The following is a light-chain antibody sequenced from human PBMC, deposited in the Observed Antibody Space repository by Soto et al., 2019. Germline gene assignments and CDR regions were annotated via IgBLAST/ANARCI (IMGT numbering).Light chain of an antibody. CDR1: QSVSSK. J-gene: IGKJ1*01. CDR2: DGS. V-gene: IGKV3-15*01. Sequence: EIVMTQSPDTLSVSPGERATLSCRASQSVSSKLAWYRQKPGQTPRLLIYDGSTRVTGIPARFSGSGSGTEFTLTISSLQSEDFAVYYCQQYNNWPPWTFGQGTTVEIK. CDR3: QQYNNWPPWT.